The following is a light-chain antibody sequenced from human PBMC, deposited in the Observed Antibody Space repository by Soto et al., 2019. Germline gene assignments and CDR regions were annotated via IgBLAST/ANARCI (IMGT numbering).Light chain of an antibody. V-gene: IGLV1-40*01. CDR3: QSYDSSLSISV. CDR1: SSNIGAGYD. J-gene: IGLJ2*01. Sequence: QAVVTQPPSVFGAPGQTVTIPCTGSSSNIGAGYDVHWYQQVPGAPPKLIIYDNVNRPSGVTDRFSGSRSGTSASLAITGLRAEDEATYHCQSYDSSLSISVFGGGTKLTVL. CDR2: DNV.